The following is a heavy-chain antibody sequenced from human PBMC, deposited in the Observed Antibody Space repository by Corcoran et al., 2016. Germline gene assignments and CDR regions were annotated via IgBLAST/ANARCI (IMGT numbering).Heavy chain of an antibody. CDR3: ASESDYGAGSYYTY. CDR1: GFTFSSYW. CDR2: IKQDGSEK. J-gene: IGHJ4*02. Sequence: EVQLVESGGGLVQPGGSLRLSCAASGFTFSSYWMSWVRQAPGKGLAWVANIKQDGSEKYYVDSVKGRFTISRDNAKNSLYLQLNSLRAEDTAVYYCASESDYGAGSYYTYWGQGTLVTVSS. V-gene: IGHV3-7*03. D-gene: IGHD3-10*01.